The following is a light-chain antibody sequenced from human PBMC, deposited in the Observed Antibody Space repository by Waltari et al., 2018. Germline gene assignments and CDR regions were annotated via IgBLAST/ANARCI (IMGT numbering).Light chain of an antibody. Sequence: DIQMTQSPSSLSASVGDIVTITCRASQSISTYLSWYQQKPGTAPNLLIYGASSLQSGVPSRFSGSGSGTDFTLTISSLQPDDFATYYCQQTYSTLFTFGPGTKVDLK. V-gene: IGKV1-39*01. J-gene: IGKJ3*01. CDR2: GAS. CDR1: QSISTY. CDR3: QQTYSTLFT.